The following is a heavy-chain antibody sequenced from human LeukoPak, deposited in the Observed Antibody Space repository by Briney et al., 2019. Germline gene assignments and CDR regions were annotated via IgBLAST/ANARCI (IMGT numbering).Heavy chain of an antibody. J-gene: IGHJ4*02. CDR3: ARDGSGSYHFDY. V-gene: IGHV3-74*01. D-gene: IGHD1-26*01. CDR1: GFTFSSYW. Sequence: PGGSLRLFCAASGFTFSSYWMHWVRQAPGKGLVWVSRINSDGSSTNYADSVKGRFTISRDNAKNTLYLQMNSLRAEDTAVYYCARDGSGSYHFDYWGQGTLVTVSS. CDR2: INSDGSST.